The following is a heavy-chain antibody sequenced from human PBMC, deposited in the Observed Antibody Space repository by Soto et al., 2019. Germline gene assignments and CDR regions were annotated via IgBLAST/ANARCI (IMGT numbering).Heavy chain of an antibody. D-gene: IGHD4-17*01. Sequence: GGSLRLSCAASGFTVSSNYMSWVRQAPGKGLEWVSVIYSGGSTYYADSVKGRFTISRDNSKNTLYLQMNSLRAEDTAVYYCGRGPDTEGYDAFDIWGQGTMVNVSS. V-gene: IGHV3-53*01. CDR1: GFTVSSNY. J-gene: IGHJ3*02. CDR3: GRGPDTEGYDAFDI. CDR2: IYSGGST.